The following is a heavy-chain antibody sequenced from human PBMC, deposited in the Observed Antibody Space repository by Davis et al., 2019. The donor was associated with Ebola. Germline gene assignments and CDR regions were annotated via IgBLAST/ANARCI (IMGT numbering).Heavy chain of an antibody. CDR2: INAGNGNT. Sequence: ASVKVSCKASGGTFSSYGISWVRQAPGQRLEWMGWINAGNGNTKYSQKFQGRVTMTTDTSTSTAYMELRSLRSDDTAVYYCARDSPYSSSWSGGDYWGQGTLVTVSS. CDR3: ARDSPYSSSWSGGDY. CDR1: GGTFSSYG. D-gene: IGHD6-13*01. V-gene: IGHV1-18*01. J-gene: IGHJ4*02.